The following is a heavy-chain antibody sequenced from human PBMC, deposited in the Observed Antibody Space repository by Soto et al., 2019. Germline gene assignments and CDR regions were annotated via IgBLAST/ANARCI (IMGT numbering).Heavy chain of an antibody. CDR3: AKDPVRIAVAGRYFDY. D-gene: IGHD6-19*01. Sequence: GGSLRLSCAASGFTFSSYGMHWVRQAPGKGLEWVAVISYDGSNKYYADSVKGRFTISRDNSKNTLYLQMNSLRAEDTAVYYCAKDPVRIAVAGRYFDYWGQGTLVTVS. CDR1: GFTFSSYG. J-gene: IGHJ4*02. CDR2: ISYDGSNK. V-gene: IGHV3-30*18.